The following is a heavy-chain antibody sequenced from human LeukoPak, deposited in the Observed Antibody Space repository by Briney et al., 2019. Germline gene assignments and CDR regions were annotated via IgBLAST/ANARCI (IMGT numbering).Heavy chain of an antibody. CDR3: ARDAFRARYFDL. CDR1: GFTFSSYA. D-gene: IGHD3-10*01. V-gene: IGHV3-7*01. J-gene: IGHJ2*01. CDR2: MKQDGRET. Sequence: GGSLRLSCAASGFTFSSYAMSWVRQAPGKGLEWVAHMKQDGRETHYVDSVKGRFTISRDNAKNSVYLQMNSLRAEDTAVYFCARDAFRARYFDLWGRGTLVTVSS.